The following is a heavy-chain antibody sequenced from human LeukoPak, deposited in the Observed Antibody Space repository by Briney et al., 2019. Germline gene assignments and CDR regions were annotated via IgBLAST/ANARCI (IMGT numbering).Heavy chain of an antibody. CDR1: GFTFSSYW. V-gene: IGHV3-74*01. CDR3: ARDGLAGALRIAFDI. Sequence: GGSLRLSCAASGFTFSSYWMHWVRQAPGKGLVWVSRISSDGRSTSYANSVKGRFTSSRDNDKNTLYLQMNSLRAEDTAVYYCARDGLAGALRIAFDIWGQGTMVTVSS. D-gene: IGHD6-13*01. J-gene: IGHJ3*02. CDR2: ISSDGRST.